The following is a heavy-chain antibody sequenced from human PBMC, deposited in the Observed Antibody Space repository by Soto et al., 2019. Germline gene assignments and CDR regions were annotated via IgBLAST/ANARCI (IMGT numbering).Heavy chain of an antibody. CDR3: XXXXXXXXXYGXVDY. D-gene: IGHD4-17*01. V-gene: IGHV3-23*01. Sequence: EVQLLESGGGLVQPGGSLRLSCAASGFTFSSYAMSWVRQAPGKGLEWVSAISASGGSTYYAASVKGRFTISRDNTKXXXXXXXXXXXXXXXXXXXXXXXXXXXXXYGXVDYWGQGTLVTVSS. CDR1: GFTFSSYA. CDR2: ISASGGST. J-gene: IGHJ4*02.